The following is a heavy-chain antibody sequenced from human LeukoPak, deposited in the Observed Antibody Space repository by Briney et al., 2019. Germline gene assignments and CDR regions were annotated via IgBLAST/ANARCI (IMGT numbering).Heavy chain of an antibody. V-gene: IGHV4-34*01. J-gene: IGHJ5*02. CDR2: INPSGST. Sequence: SETLSLTCAVYGGSFSDYYWSWIRQPPGKGLEWIGEINPSGSTNYNPSLKSRVNISVDTSKNQFSLQLSSVTAADTAVYYCARLFFVIDTWGQGTLVTVSS. D-gene: IGHD3-3*01. CDR3: ARLFFVIDT. CDR1: GGSFSDYY.